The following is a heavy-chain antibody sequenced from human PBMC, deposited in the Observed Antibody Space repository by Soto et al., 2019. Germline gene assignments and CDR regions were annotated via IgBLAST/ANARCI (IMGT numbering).Heavy chain of an antibody. V-gene: IGHV4-34*01. CDR3: ARGEGVRGYYGSFYYYGMDV. J-gene: IGHJ6*02. D-gene: IGHD3-10*01. Sequence: PSETLSLTCAVYGGSFSGYYWSWIRQPPGKGLEWIGEINHSGSTNYNPSLKGRVTISVDTSKNQFSLKLSSVTAADTAVYYCARGEGVRGYYGSFYYYGMDVWGQGTTVTVSS. CDR1: GGSFSGYY. CDR2: INHSGST.